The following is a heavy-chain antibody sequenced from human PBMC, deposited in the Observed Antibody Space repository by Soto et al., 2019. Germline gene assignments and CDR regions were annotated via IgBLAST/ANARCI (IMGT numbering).Heavy chain of an antibody. V-gene: IGHV4-39*01. Sequence: SETLSLTCSVSGRSISEINSYWGWVRQTPGEGLEWIGTIHHTGSTYYNPSLKSRVIISLDTSKNQFSLKLSSVTAADTALYYCARPEGGYGSGYSWFDPWGQGTRVTVSS. CDR3: ARPEGGYGSGYSWFDP. J-gene: IGHJ5*02. CDR2: IHHTGST. CDR1: GRSISEINSY. D-gene: IGHD5-12*01.